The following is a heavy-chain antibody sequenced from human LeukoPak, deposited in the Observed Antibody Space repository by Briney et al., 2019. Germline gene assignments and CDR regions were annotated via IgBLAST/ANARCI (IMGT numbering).Heavy chain of an antibody. CDR2: IYSGGST. CDR3: ARGGSYLSAFDI. V-gene: IGHV3-53*01. D-gene: IGHD1-26*01. CDR1: GFTFSSYE. Sequence: PGRSLRLSCAASGFTFSSYEMSWVRQAPGKGLEWVSIIYSGGSTFYADSVKGRFTISRDNSKNTLYLQMNSLRAEDTAVYYCARGGSYLSAFDIWGQGTMVTVSS. J-gene: IGHJ3*02.